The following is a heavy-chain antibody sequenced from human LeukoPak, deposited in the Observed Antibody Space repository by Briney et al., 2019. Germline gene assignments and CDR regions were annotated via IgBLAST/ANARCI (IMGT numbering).Heavy chain of an antibody. CDR2: ITGSGGNT. CDR1: GFTFSNYA. V-gene: IGHV3-23*01. Sequence: GASLRLSCAASGFTFSNYAMSWVRQAPGKGQEWVSAITGSGGNTYYADSVKGRFTISRDNSKNTLYLQMNSLRDEDTAVYYCAKWGDFDVLTGYYVPDFWGQGTLVTVSS. J-gene: IGHJ4*02. CDR3: AKWGDFDVLTGYYVPDF. D-gene: IGHD3-9*01.